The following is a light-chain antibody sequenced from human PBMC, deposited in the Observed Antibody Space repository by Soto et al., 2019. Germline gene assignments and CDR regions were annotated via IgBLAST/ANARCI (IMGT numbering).Light chain of an antibody. Sequence: QSVLTQPPSASGSPGQSVTISCTGTSSDVGGYDYVSWYQQHPGKAPKLMIYEVTKRPSGVPDRFSGSTSGNTASLTVSGLQAEDEADYYCSSYAGSNNFVFGVGTKVIV. CDR2: EVT. CDR1: SSDVGGYDY. J-gene: IGLJ1*01. V-gene: IGLV2-8*01. CDR3: SSYAGSNNFV.